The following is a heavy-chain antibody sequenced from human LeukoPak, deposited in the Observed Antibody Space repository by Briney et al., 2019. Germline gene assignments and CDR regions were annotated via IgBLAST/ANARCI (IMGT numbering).Heavy chain of an antibody. CDR2: IGYDGSNK. CDR1: GFPFSSSG. Sequence: PGGSLRLSCGASGFPFSSSGMHWVRQAPGKGLEWVAFIGYDGSNKYYAESVKDRFTISRDNSKNTLFLQMNSPRTEDTAVYHCAKKARYCSGGYCYADVDYWGQGTPVTVS. D-gene: IGHD2-15*01. J-gene: IGHJ4*02. V-gene: IGHV3-30*02. CDR3: AKKARYCSGGYCYADVDY.